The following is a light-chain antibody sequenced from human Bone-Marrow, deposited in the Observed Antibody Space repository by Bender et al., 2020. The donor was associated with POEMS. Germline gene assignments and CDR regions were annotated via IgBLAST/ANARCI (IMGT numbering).Light chain of an antibody. CDR3: AVWDDSLNGWV. V-gene: IGLV1-44*01. Sequence: SSNIGAHAVNWYQHLPGTAPKLLIYSSHRRPSEVPDRFSGSRSGTSASLAISGLQSEDEADYYCAVWDDSLNGWVFGGGTKLTVL. CDR2: SSH. J-gene: IGLJ3*02. CDR1: SSNIGAHA.